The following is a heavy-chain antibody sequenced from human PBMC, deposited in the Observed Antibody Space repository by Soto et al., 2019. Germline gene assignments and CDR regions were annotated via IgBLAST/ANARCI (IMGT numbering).Heavy chain of an antibody. CDR3: ARAPCTAVAGRLRTFDY. CDR2: TYYRSKWYN. J-gene: IGHJ4*02. CDR1: GDSVSSNSPA. Sequence: SQTLSLTCAISGDSVSSNSPAWNWIRQSPSRGLQRLGRTYYRSKWYNDYAVSVKSRITINPDTSKNQFSLQLNPVTNEDTAVYCCARAPCTAVAGRLRTFDYWGQRALVTVSS. V-gene: IGHV6-1*01. D-gene: IGHD6-19*01.